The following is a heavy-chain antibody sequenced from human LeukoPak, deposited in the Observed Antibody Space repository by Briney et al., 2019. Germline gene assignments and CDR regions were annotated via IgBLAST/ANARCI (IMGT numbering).Heavy chain of an antibody. Sequence: GGSLRLSCAASGFTFSNHWMHWIRQAPGKGPVWVSRINSDGISTSYADSVRGRFTISRDNAKNTLYLQMNSLRAEDTAVYYCARVSSASGSYYNDWGQGTLVTVSS. J-gene: IGHJ4*02. CDR2: INSDGIST. CDR1: GFTFSNHW. V-gene: IGHV3-74*01. CDR3: ARVSSASGSYYND. D-gene: IGHD3-10*01.